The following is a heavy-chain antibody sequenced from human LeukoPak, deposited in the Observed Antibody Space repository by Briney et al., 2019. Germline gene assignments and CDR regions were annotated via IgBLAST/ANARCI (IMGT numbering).Heavy chain of an antibody. CDR2: IYYSGST. CDR1: GGSISSYY. Sequence: MPSETLSLTCTVSGGSISSYYCSWVRQPPGKGLEWIGYIYYSGSTNYNPSLKSRVTISVDTSKNQFSLKLSSVTAADTAVYYCATSPLYSSSSPHFQHWGQGTLVTVSS. D-gene: IGHD6-13*01. J-gene: IGHJ1*01. CDR3: ATSPLYSSSSPHFQH. V-gene: IGHV4-59*08.